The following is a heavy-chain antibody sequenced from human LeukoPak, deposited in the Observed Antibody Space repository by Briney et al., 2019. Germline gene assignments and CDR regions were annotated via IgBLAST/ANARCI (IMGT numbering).Heavy chain of an antibody. J-gene: IGHJ4*02. V-gene: IGHV3-11*05. CDR1: GFTFSDYY. CDR2: ISSISSYT. CDR3: AKDAAGPEY. D-gene: IGHD6-13*01. Sequence: SGGSLRLSCAASGFTFSDYYMSWLRQAPGKGLEWVAYISSISSYTNFADSVKGRFTISRDNSKNTLFLQMSSLRVEDTAIYYCAKDAAGPEYWGQGTRVTVSS.